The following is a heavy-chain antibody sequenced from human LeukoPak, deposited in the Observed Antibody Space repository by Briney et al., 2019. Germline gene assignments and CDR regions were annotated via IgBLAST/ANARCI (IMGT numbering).Heavy chain of an antibody. CDR2: ISGSGGST. Sequence: PGRSLRLSCAASGFTFSSYAMSWVRQAPGKGLEWVSAISGSGGSTFYADSVKGRFTISRDNSKNTLYLQMNSLRAEDTAVYYCAKGVAVAGPLDYWGQGTLVTVSS. CDR1: GFTFSSYA. D-gene: IGHD6-19*01. V-gene: IGHV3-23*01. J-gene: IGHJ4*02. CDR3: AKGVAVAGPLDY.